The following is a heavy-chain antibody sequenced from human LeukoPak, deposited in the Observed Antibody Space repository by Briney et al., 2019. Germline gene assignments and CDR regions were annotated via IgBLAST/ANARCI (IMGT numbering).Heavy chain of an antibody. Sequence: SVKVSCKASGYTFTGYYMHWVRQAPGQGLEWMGRINPNSGGTNYAQKFQGRVTMTRDTSISTAYMELSRLRSDDTAVYYCARAVTTVTNFDYWGQGTLVTVSS. CDR1: GYTFTGYY. V-gene: IGHV1-2*06. D-gene: IGHD4-17*01. J-gene: IGHJ4*02. CDR3: ARAVTTVTNFDY. CDR2: INPNSGGT.